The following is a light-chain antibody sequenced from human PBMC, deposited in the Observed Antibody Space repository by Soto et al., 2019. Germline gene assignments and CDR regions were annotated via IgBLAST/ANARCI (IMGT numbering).Light chain of an antibody. CDR2: EVN. V-gene: IGLV2-8*01. Sequence: QSALTQPPSASGSPGQSVTISCTGTSSDVGAYDYVCWYQQHPGKAPKLMIYEVNKRPSGVPDRFSGSKSGSTASLTISGLQAEDEADYYCSSYTTTTALYVFGAGTKVTVL. CDR3: SSYTTTTALYV. J-gene: IGLJ1*01. CDR1: SSDVGAYDY.